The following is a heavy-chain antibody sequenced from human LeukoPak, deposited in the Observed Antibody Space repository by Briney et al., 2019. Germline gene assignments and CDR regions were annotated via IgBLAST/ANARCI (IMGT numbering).Heavy chain of an antibody. CDR1: GGSFSGYY. Sequence: SETLSLTCAVYGGSFSGYYWSWIRQPPGKGLEWIGEINHSGSTNYNPSLKSRVTISVDTSKNQFSLKLSSVTAADTAVYYCATTPAGSYQPTTFDYWGQGTLVAVSS. D-gene: IGHD1-26*01. CDR2: INHSGST. J-gene: IGHJ4*02. CDR3: ATTPAGSYQPTTFDY. V-gene: IGHV4-34*01.